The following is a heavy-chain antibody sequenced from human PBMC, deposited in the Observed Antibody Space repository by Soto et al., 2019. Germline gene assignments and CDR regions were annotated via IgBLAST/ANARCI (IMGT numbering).Heavy chain of an antibody. D-gene: IGHD6-13*01. V-gene: IGHV3-30-3*01. CDR3: ARDKKGPYSSSWYKDY. J-gene: IGHJ4*02. Sequence: QVQLVESGGGVVQPGRSLRLSCAASGFTFSSYAMHWVRQAPGKGLEWVAVISYDGSNKYYADSVKGRFTISRDNSKNTLYQQMNSLRAENTAVYYCARDKKGPYSSSWYKDYWGQGTLVTVSS. CDR1: GFTFSSYA. CDR2: ISYDGSNK.